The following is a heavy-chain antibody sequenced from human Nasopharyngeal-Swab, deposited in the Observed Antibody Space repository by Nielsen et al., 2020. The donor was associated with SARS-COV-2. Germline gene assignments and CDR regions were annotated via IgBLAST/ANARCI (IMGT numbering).Heavy chain of an antibody. J-gene: IGHJ6*02. CDR1: GYTFTSYY. D-gene: IGHD6-6*01. CDR3: ARDPTPAVDSSSSLDYYYGMDV. Sequence: ASVKVSCKASGYTFTSYYMHWVRQAPGQGLEWMGIINPSGGSTSYAQKFQGRVTMTRDTSTSTVYMELSSLRSEDTAVYYCARDPTPAVDSSSSLDYYYGMDVWGQGTTVPSP. CDR2: INPSGGST. V-gene: IGHV1-46*01.